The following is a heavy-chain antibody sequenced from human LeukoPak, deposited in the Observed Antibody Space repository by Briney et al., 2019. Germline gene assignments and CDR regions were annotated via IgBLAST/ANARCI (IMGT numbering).Heavy chain of an antibody. Sequence: GGSLRLSCAASGFTFSNYWMTWVRQAPGKGLEWVANIKADGRETYYVDSVKGRFTISRDNAQNSLYLQLNSLRVEDTAVYYCAKGGHVDYCGQGSLVTVSS. CDR1: GFTFSNYW. CDR2: IKADGRET. CDR3: AKGGHVDY. V-gene: IGHV3-7*01. J-gene: IGHJ4*02.